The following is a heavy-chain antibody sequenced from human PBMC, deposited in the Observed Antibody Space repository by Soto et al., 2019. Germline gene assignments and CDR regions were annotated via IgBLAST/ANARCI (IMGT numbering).Heavy chain of an antibody. J-gene: IGHJ3*01. Sequence: ESGGGLVQPGGSLRLSCAASGFTFSDHYMGWVRQAPGKGLEWVGRIKNRANSYATEYAASVKGRFTITRDDSKSSLYLQMNSLITEDMAVYYCASRDGSGSSYSLMHWVQGTMVTVSP. CDR3: ASRDGSGSSYSLMH. V-gene: IGHV3-72*01. D-gene: IGHD3-10*01. CDR1: GFTFSDHY. CDR2: IKNRANSYAT.